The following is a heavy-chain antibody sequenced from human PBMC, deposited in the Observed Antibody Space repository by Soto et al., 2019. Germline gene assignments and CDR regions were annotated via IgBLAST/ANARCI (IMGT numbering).Heavy chain of an antibody. D-gene: IGHD3-3*01. V-gene: IGHV1-2*02. CDR1: GYPVTAYY. J-gene: IGHJ3*02. CDR2: INPATGAA. Sequence: QLHLVQSGAVVKKPGASVTVSCSASGYPVTAYYMHWVRQAPGRGLEWMGGINPATGAAKYTQTFRGRVTMTRDTSPSTVLMELSGLTSEDTAVFYCARGGGVGVAGSAAFDMWGQGTLVTVSS. CDR3: ARGGGVGVAGSAAFDM.